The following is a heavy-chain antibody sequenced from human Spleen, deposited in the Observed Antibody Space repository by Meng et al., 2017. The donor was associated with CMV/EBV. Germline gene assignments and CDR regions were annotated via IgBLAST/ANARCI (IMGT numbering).Heavy chain of an antibody. CDR2: IRYDGSNK. J-gene: IGHJ6*02. CDR3: AKDMRGGYDWGVGYYYYGMDV. D-gene: IGHD5-12*01. Sequence: GESLKISCAASGFTFSSYGMHWVRQAPGKGLEWVAFIRYDGSNKYYADSVKGRFTISRDNAKNSLYLQMNSLRAEDTALYYCAKDMRGGYDWGVGYYYYGMDVWGQGTTVTVSS. V-gene: IGHV3-30*02. CDR1: GFTFSSYG.